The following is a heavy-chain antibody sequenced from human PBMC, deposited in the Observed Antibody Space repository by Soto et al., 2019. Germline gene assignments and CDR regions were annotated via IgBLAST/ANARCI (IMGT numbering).Heavy chain of an antibody. CDR1: SGSIGDYY. J-gene: IGHJ4*02. CDR2: IHYSGST. D-gene: IGHD6-19*01. Sequence: QVQLQESGPGLVKPSETLSLTCTVSSGSIGDYYWSWIRQPPGRGLEWIGYIHYSGSTNYNSSLKSRLIMSVDTSENQFSLKLSSVTAADTAVYYCARHNTGWYFVDYWGQGTLVTVSS. V-gene: IGHV4-59*01. CDR3: ARHNTGWYFVDY.